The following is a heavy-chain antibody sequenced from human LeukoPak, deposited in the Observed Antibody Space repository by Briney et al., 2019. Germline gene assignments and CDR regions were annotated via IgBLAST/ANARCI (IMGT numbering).Heavy chain of an antibody. CDR3: ARDGRLTIFVRGIITEGSPPKN. CDR2: INTKTGGT. Sequence: ASVKVSCKASGYTFTDSNMHWVRHAPGQGLERMGLINTKTGGTNYAQRFQGRVTMTRDTSIRTAYMDLNSLRSDDTAVYYCARDGRLTIFVRGIITEGSPPKNWGQGTLVTVSS. J-gene: IGHJ4*02. V-gene: IGHV1-2*02. D-gene: IGHD3-10*01. CDR1: GYTFTDSN.